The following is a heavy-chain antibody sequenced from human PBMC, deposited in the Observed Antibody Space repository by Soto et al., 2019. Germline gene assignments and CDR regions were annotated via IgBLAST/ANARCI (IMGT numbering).Heavy chain of an antibody. J-gene: IGHJ6*02. CDR2: IIPILGIA. CDR3: ARFLPVSYYYYGMDV. Sequence: SVKVSCKASGGTFSSYTISWVRQAPGQGLEWMGRIIPILGIANYAQKFQGRVTITADKSTSTAYMELSSLRSEDTAVYYCARFLPVSYYYYGMDVWGQGTTVTVSS. CDR1: GGTFSSYT. V-gene: IGHV1-69*02.